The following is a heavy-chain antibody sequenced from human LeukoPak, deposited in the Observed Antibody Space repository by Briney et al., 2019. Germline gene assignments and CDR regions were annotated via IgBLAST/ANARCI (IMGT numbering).Heavy chain of an antibody. V-gene: IGHV4-34*01. CDR1: GGSFSGYY. Sequence: SETLSLTCAVYGGSFSGYYWSWIRQPPGKGLEWIGEIKHSGSTNYNPSLKSRVTISVDTSKNQSSLKLSSVTAADTAVYYCARCTVVFDYWGQGTLVTVSS. CDR2: IKHSGST. D-gene: IGHD4-23*01. J-gene: IGHJ4*02. CDR3: ARCTVVFDY.